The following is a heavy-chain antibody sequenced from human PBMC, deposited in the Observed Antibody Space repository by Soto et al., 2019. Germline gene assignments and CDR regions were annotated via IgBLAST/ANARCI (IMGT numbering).Heavy chain of an antibody. CDR2: IIPIFGTA. V-gene: IGHV1-69*13. CDR3: ARGYCSGGSCYADGMDV. Sequence: AASVKVSCKASGGTFSSYAISWVRQAPGQGLEWMGGIIPIFGTANYAQKFQGRVTITADESTSTAYMELSSLRSEDTAVYYCARGYCSGGSCYADGMDVWGQGTTVTVSS. CDR1: GGTFSSYA. J-gene: IGHJ6*02. D-gene: IGHD2-15*01.